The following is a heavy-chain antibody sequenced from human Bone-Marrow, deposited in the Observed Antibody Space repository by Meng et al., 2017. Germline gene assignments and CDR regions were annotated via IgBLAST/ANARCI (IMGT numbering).Heavy chain of an antibody. V-gene: IGHV4-38-2*02. Sequence: SETLSLTCTVSGYSISSGYYWGWIRQPPGTGLEWIGSIYHSGSTYYNPSLKSRVTISVDTSKNQFSLKLSSVTAADTAVYYCARDRSWGVAATRGYYYGMDVWGQGTTVTVSS. CDR1: GYSISSGYY. J-gene: IGHJ6*02. CDR3: ARDRSWGVAATRGYYYGMDV. D-gene: IGHD2-15*01. CDR2: IYHSGST.